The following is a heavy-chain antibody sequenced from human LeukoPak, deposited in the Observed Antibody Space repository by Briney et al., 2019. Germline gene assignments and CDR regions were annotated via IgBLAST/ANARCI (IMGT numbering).Heavy chain of an antibody. CDR2: IYSGGST. V-gene: IGHV3-53*01. D-gene: IGHD1-26*01. CDR1: GFTFSSYA. Sequence: GGSPRLSCAASGFTFSSYAMSWVRQAPGKGLEWVSVIYSGGSTYYADSVKGRFTISRDNSKNTLYLQMNSLRAEDTAVYYCAREVKLLYYFDYWGQGTLVTVSS. J-gene: IGHJ4*02. CDR3: AREVKLLYYFDY.